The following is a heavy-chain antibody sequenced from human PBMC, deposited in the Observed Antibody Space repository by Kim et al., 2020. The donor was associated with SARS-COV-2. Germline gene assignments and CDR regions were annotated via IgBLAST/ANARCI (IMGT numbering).Heavy chain of an antibody. V-gene: IGHV4-34*01. CDR1: GGSFRGYY. Sequence: SETLSLTCAVYGGSFRGYYWSWIRQPPGKGLEWIGEINHSGSTNYNPSLKSRVTISVDTSKNQFSLKLSSVTAADTAVYYCARSGQDIVVVVAVYYYYYLMDVGGKGTRVTVSS. CDR2: INHSGST. CDR3: ARSGQDIVVVVAVYYYYYLMDV. D-gene: IGHD2-15*01. J-gene: IGHJ6*03.